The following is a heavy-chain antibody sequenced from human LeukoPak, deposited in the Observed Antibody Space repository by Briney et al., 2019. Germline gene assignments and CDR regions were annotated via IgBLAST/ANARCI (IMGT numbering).Heavy chain of an antibody. J-gene: IGHJ3*02. D-gene: IGHD3-22*01. Sequence: PSGTLSLTCAVSGGSIRRSNWWSWVRQPPGKGLEWIGEIFHSGSANYNPSLKSRVNISVDKSKNQFSLKLSSVTAADTAVYYCAKSNGYGLIDIWGQGTMVTVSS. CDR3: AKSNGYGLIDI. CDR2: IFHSGSA. V-gene: IGHV4-4*02. CDR1: GGSIRRSNW.